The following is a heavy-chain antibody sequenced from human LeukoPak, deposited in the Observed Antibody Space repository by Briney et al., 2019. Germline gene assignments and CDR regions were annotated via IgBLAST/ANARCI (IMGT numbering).Heavy chain of an antibody. CDR2: IYSGGGT. CDR1: GFTVSSNY. CDR3: ARGAYDSSAYWAFDI. V-gene: IGHV3-53*01. J-gene: IGHJ3*02. Sequence: GGSLRLSRVASGFTVSSNYMSWVRQAPGKGLEWVSLIYSGGGTLYADPVKGRFTISRDNSKNTVFLQMSSLRAEDTAVYHCARGAYDSSAYWAFDIWGQGTMVTVSS. D-gene: IGHD3-22*01.